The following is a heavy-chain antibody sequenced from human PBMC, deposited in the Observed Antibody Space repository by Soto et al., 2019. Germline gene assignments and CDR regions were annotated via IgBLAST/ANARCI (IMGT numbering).Heavy chain of an antibody. V-gene: IGHV4-39*01. CDR3: ATVWFGESQH. Sequence: QLQLQESGPGLVKPSETLSLTCTVSGGSISSSSYYWGWIRQPPGKGLEWIGSIYYSGSTYYNPSLRCRFPMSVDTPRNQHSLKLSSVAAAETAVYYGATVWFGESQHCGQSTLITVSS. CDR1: GGSISSSSYY. J-gene: IGHJ1*01. CDR2: IYYSGST. D-gene: IGHD3-10*01.